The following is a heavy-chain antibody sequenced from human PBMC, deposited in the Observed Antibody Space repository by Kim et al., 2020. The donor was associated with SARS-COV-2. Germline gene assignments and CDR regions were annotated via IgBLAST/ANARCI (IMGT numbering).Heavy chain of an antibody. J-gene: IGHJ4*02. D-gene: IGHD2-21*02. CDR1: GFTFSSYG. CDR2: ISYDGSNK. Sequence: GGSLRLSCAASGFTFSSYGMHWVRQAPGKGLEWVAVISYDGSNKYYADSVKGRFTISRDNSKNTLYLQMNSLRAEDTAVYYCAKTPGVVTAMLDYWGQGT. CDR3: AKTPGVVTAMLDY. V-gene: IGHV3-30*18.